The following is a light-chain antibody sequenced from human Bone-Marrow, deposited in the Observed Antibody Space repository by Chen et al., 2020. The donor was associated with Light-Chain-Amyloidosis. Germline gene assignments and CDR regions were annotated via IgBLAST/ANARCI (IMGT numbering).Light chain of an antibody. CDR3: AAWDDSLNVYV. V-gene: IGLV1-44*01. CDR2: SDN. Sequence: QSVLTQPPSASGTPGQRVTISCSGSSSNIGSNTGNWYQQLPGTAPKLLMYSDNQRPSGVPDRFSGSKSGTSASLAISGLQSEDEADYYCAAWDDSLNVYVFGTGIKVTVL. CDR1: SSNIGSNT. J-gene: IGLJ1*01.